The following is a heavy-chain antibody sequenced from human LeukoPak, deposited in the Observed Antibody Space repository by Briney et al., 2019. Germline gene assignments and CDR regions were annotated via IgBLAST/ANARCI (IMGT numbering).Heavy chain of an antibody. D-gene: IGHD6-13*01. Sequence: ASVKVSCKASGYTFTSYYMHWVRQAPGQGLEWMGIINPSGGSTSYAQKFQGRVTMTRDTSTSTVYMELSSLRSEDTAVYYCAGAPGIAAAGRVNWFDPWGQGTLVTVSS. CDR3: AGAPGIAAAGRVNWFDP. V-gene: IGHV1-46*01. CDR1: GYTFTSYY. J-gene: IGHJ5*02. CDR2: INPSGGST.